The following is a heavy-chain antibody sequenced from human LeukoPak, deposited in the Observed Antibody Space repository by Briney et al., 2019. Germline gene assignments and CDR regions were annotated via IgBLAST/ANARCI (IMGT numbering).Heavy chain of an antibody. CDR2: ISYDGSNK. CDR1: GFTFSSYG. D-gene: IGHD3-10*01. J-gene: IGHJ4*02. V-gene: IGHV3-30*18. CDR3: AKGVYGSGSYYNNFDY. Sequence: GGSLRLSCAASGFTFSSYGMHWVRQAPGKGLEWVAVISYDGSNKYYADSVKGRFTISRDNSKNTLYLQMNSLRAEDTAVYYCAKGVYGSGSYYNNFDYWGQGTLVTVSS.